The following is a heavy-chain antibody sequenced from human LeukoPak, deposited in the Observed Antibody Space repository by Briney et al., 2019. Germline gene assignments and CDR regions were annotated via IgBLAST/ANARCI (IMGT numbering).Heavy chain of an antibody. CDR2: ITPMFGTA. V-gene: IGHV1-69*13. Sequence: ASVTVSCTASGGTFSSYAISWVRQAPGQGLEWMGGITPMFGTAKYAQKFQGRVTITADESTSTAYMELSSLRSEDTAVYYCARDSSEFRSLIPHWGQGTLVTVSS. D-gene: IGHD2-21*01. J-gene: IGHJ1*01. CDR3: ARDSSEFRSLIPH. CDR1: GGTFSSYA.